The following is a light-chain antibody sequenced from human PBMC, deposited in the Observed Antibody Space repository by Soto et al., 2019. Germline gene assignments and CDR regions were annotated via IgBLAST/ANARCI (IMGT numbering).Light chain of an antibody. Sequence: MTQSPSSLSASVGDRVTITCRASHAISDYLNWYQVRPGKAPKLLIYAASTLQSGVPSRFSGSESGTDFTLTISSLQPEDCATYYCQQTYSTPITFGPGTRLEIK. CDR1: HAISDY. CDR2: AAS. CDR3: QQTYSTPIT. J-gene: IGKJ5*01. V-gene: IGKV1-39*01.